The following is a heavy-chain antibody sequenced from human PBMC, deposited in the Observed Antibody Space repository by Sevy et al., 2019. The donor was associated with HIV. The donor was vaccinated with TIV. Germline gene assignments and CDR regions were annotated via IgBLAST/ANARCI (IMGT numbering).Heavy chain of an antibody. J-gene: IGHJ4*02. CDR2: IKRKADGGAT. V-gene: IGHV3-15*01. Sequence: GGSLRLSCAASGFTFDDAWMSWVRQAPGKGLEWVGRIKRKADGGATDYAAPVKGRFTISRDASKTTLYLQMNSLKTEDTAVYFCSTGGIAVANAYFDYWGQGTLVTVSS. CDR3: STGGIAVANAYFDY. CDR1: GFTFDDAW. D-gene: IGHD6-19*01.